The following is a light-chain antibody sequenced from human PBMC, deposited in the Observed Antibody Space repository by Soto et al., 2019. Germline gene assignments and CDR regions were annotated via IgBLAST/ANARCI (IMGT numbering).Light chain of an antibody. J-gene: IGLJ1*01. CDR3: QSYDSSLSGSV. V-gene: IGLV1-40*01. CDR2: GNS. Sequence: QSALTQPPSVSGAPGQSGTVSCTGISSSIGAGYDVHWYQQLPGTAPKLLIYGNSNRPSGVPDRFSGSKSGTSASLAITGLQAEDEADYYCQSYDSSLSGSVFGTGTKVTVL. CDR1: SSSIGAGYD.